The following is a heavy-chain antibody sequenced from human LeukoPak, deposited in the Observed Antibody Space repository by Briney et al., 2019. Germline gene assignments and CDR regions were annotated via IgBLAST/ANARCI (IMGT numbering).Heavy chain of an antibody. CDR2: ISDSGKT. Sequence: PSETLSLTCTVSGASITSNDYSWSWIRQPPGKGLEWIGMISDSGKTYFNPSLKSRVTISADTSKNQFPLRQTSLTAADTAVYYCARLRVAMVRGVPYFDSWGQGALVTVSS. J-gene: IGHJ4*02. CDR3: ARLRVAMVRGVPYFDS. D-gene: IGHD3-10*01. V-gene: IGHV4-39*01. CDR1: GASITSNDYS.